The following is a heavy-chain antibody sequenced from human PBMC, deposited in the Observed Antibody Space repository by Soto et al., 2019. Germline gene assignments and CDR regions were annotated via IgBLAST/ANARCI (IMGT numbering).Heavy chain of an antibody. Sequence: QVQLQESGPGLVKPSETLSLTCTVSGDYISSHYWSWLRQPPGKGLEWIGYVYHSGKTDSKPSLMSRVPISMDTSKNQISLSLTSATAADTAVYYCARPRGTTPAVWYFDLWGRGTLVTVSS. CDR3: ARPRGTTPAVWYFDL. D-gene: IGHD2-2*01. V-gene: IGHV4-59*08. CDR2: VYHSGKT. J-gene: IGHJ2*01. CDR1: GDYISSHY.